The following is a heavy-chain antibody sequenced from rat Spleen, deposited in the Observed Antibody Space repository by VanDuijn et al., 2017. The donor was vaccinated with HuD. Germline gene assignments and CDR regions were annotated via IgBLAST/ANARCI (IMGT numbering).Heavy chain of an antibody. J-gene: IGHJ2*01. CDR3: ASYYYYDGYRYFDY. CDR2: IIYDGSST. D-gene: IGHD1-12*03. Sequence: EVQLVESGGGLVQPGRSLKLSCAASGFTFSDYAMAWVRQAPKKGLEWVATIIYDGSSTYYRDSVKGRFTISRDNAKSTLYLQMDSLRSEDTATYCCASYYYYDGYRYFDYWGQGVMVTVSS. V-gene: IGHV5-17*01. CDR1: GFTFSDYA.